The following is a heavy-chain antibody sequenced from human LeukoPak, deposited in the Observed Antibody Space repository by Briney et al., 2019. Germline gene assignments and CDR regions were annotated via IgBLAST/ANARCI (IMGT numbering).Heavy chain of an antibody. Sequence: PGGSLRLSCVASGFTVSSNYMSWVRQAPGKGLEWVSVIYSGGSTYYAGSVKGRFTISRDNSKNTLYFQMSSLRAEDTAVYYCARARSGYSYVLDYWGQGTLVTVSS. J-gene: IGHJ4*02. V-gene: IGHV3-66*01. CDR3: ARARSGYSYVLDY. CDR2: IYSGGST. D-gene: IGHD5-18*01. CDR1: GFTVSSNY.